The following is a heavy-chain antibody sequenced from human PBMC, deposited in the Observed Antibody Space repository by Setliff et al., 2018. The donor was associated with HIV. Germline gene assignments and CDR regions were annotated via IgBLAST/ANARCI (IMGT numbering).Heavy chain of an antibody. Sequence: SETLSLTCAVSGYSISSGYYWAWIRQSPGKGLDWIGSIHHSGTTYYNPSLKSRVTISVDTSKNQFSLKLNSVTAADTAVYYCARARRDSYDRGRRNHYYIDVWGKGTTVTVSS. J-gene: IGHJ6*03. CDR1: GYSISSGYY. CDR3: ARARRDSYDRGRRNHYYIDV. V-gene: IGHV4-38-2*01. CDR2: IHHSGTT. D-gene: IGHD3-22*01.